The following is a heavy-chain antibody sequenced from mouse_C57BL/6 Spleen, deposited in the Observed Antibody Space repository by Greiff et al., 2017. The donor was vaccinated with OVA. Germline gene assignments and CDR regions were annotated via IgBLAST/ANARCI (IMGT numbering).Heavy chain of an antibody. CDR3: AREGELGRYFDV. Sequence: VQLKESGPGLVKPSQSLSLTCSVTGYSITSGYYWNWIRQFPGNKLEWMGYISYDGSNNYNPSLKNRISITRDTSKNQFFLKLNSVTTEDTATYYCAREGELGRYFDVWGTGTTVTVSS. CDR1: GYSITSGYY. CDR2: ISYDGSN. V-gene: IGHV3-6*01. D-gene: IGHD4-1*01. J-gene: IGHJ1*03.